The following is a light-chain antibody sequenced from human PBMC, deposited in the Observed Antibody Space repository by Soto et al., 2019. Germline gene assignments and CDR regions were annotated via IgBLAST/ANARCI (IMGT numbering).Light chain of an antibody. CDR1: SSDVGDYNY. J-gene: IGLJ3*02. Sequence: QSALTQPASVSGSPGQSITISCTGTSSDVGDYNYVSWYQHHPGKAPKLMVYEVSNRPSGVSNRFSGSKSGNTASLTISGLQAEDEADYYCGSYASSNSWVFGGGTKLTV. CDR3: GSYASSNSWV. CDR2: EVS. V-gene: IGLV2-14*01.